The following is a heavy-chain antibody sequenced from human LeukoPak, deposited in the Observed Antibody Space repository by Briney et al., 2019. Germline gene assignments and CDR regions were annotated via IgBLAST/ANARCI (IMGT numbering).Heavy chain of an antibody. Sequence: PSQTLSLTCTVSGGSISSGDYYWSWIRQPPGKGLEWIGSIYYSGSTYYNPSLKSRVTISVDTSKNQFSLKLSSVTAADTAVYYCARPRQQLVPYGMDVWGQGTTVTVSS. CDR2: IYYSGST. CDR3: ARPRQQLVPYGMDV. V-gene: IGHV4-39*01. J-gene: IGHJ6*02. CDR1: GGSISSGDYY. D-gene: IGHD6-13*01.